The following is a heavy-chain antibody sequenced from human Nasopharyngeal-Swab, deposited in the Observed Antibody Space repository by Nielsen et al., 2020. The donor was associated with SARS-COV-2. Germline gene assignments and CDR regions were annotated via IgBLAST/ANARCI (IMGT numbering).Heavy chain of an antibody. J-gene: IGHJ6*02. V-gene: IGHV3-23*01. Sequence: GESLKISCAASGFTFSSYAMSWVRQAPGKGLEWVSAISGSGGSTYYADSVKGRFTISRDNSKNTLYLQMNSLRAEDTAVYYCAKALSANNWNYYYSGMDVWGQGTTVTVSS. D-gene: IGHD1-20*01. CDR2: ISGSGGST. CDR3: AKALSANNWNYYYSGMDV. CDR1: GFTFSSYA.